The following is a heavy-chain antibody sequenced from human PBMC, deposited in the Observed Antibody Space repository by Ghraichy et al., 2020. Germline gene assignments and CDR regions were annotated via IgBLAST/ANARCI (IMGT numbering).Heavy chain of an antibody. Sequence: SETLSLTCTVSGGSISSSSYYWGWIRQPPGKGLEWIGSIYYSGSTYYNPSLKSRVTISVDTSKNQFSLKLSSVTAADTAVYYCASGTYYDILTGHWENWFDPWGQGTLVTVSS. CDR2: IYYSGST. D-gene: IGHD3-9*01. V-gene: IGHV4-39*01. CDR1: GGSISSSSYY. CDR3: ASGTYYDILTGHWENWFDP. J-gene: IGHJ5*02.